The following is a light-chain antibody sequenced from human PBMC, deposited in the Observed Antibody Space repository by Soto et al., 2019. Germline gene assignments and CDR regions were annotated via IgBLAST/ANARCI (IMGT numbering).Light chain of an antibody. V-gene: IGLV2-8*01. Sequence: QCVLTQPPSACGSPGQSVTISCTRTSSDVGGYNYVSWYQHLPDKAPKLMVYEVDKRPSGVSNRFSGSKSGITASLTISGLQAEDEADYYCCSYAGDSTFVVFGGGTKLTV. CDR3: CSYAGDSTFVV. CDR1: SSDVGGYNY. J-gene: IGLJ2*01. CDR2: EVD.